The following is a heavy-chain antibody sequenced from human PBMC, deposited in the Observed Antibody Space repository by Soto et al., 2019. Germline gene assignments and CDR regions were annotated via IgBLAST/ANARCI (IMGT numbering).Heavy chain of an antibody. CDR1: GFTFSSYS. CDR2: ISSSSSYI. Sequence: PGGSLRLSCAASGFTFSSYSVNWVRQAPGKGLEWVSSISSSSSYIYYADSVKGRFTISRDNAKNSLYLQMNSLRAEDTAVYYCARIEDYCSSTSCSQNWFDPWGQGTLVTVSS. J-gene: IGHJ5*02. D-gene: IGHD2-2*01. CDR3: ARIEDYCSSTSCSQNWFDP. V-gene: IGHV3-21*01.